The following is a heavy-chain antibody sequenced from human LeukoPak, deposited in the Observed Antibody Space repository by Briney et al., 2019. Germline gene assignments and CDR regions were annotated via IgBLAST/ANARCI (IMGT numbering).Heavy chain of an antibody. D-gene: IGHD2-15*01. CDR3: ARWARYCSSGSCYSWFDP. J-gene: IGHJ5*02. Sequence: GGSLRLSYAASGFAFRSYWMSWVRQAPGKGLEWVANMKLDGSEEYYVDSVKGRFTISSDNAKNSLYLQMNSLRVDDTAVYYCARWARYCSSGSCYSWFDPWGQGTLVTVSS. V-gene: IGHV3-7*01. CDR1: GFAFRSYW. CDR2: MKLDGSEE.